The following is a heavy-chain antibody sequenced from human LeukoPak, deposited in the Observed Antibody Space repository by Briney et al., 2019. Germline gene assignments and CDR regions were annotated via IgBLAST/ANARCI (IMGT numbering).Heavy chain of an antibody. CDR2: IWYDGSNK. Sequence: GSLRLSCAASGFTFSNAWMSWVRQAPGKGLEWVAVIWYDGSNKYYADSVKGRFTISRDNSKNTLYLQMNSLRAEDTAVYYCARGEDILTGYWSDWFDPWGQGTLVTVSS. CDR1: GFTFSNAW. J-gene: IGHJ5*02. V-gene: IGHV3-33*08. CDR3: ARGEDILTGYWSDWFDP. D-gene: IGHD3-9*01.